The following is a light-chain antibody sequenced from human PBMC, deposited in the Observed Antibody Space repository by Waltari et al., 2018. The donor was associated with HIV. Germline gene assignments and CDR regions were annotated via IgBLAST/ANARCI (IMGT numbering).Light chain of an antibody. Sequence: HSVLPQPPSVSGAPGQRLTISCTGTSSNTGAGSDVPWYQQIAGAAPKLLIYGDNQRPSGVPDRFSGSKSGTSASLAITGLQAEDAADYYCQSYDSSLVFGGGTKLT. CDR2: GDN. CDR1: SSNTGAGSD. J-gene: IGLJ2*01. V-gene: IGLV1-40*01. CDR3: QSYDSSLV.